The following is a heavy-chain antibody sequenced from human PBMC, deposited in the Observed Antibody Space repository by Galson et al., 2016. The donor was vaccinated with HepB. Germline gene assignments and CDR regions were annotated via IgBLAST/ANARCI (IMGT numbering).Heavy chain of an antibody. CDR3: AREIAVAGHLDY. CDR1: GGSLSSRDW. J-gene: IGHJ4*02. CDR2: IYHSGTT. V-gene: IGHV4-4*02. Sequence: LSLTCAVSGGSLSSRDWWSWVRQPPGKGLQWIGEIYHSGTTNYNPSLKSRVTISVEKSQNQFSLKLSSVTAADTAVYYCAREIAVAGHLDYWGQGTLITVSS. D-gene: IGHD6-19*01.